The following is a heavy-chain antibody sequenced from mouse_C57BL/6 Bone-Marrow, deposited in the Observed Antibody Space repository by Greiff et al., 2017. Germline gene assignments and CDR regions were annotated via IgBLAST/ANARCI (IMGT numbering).Heavy chain of an antibody. V-gene: IGHV1-4*01. J-gene: IGHJ4*01. D-gene: IGHD2-5*01. CDR1: GYTFTSYT. CDR2: INPSSGYT. CDR3: ARSAYYSKGGVYYAMDY. Sequence: VQLQQSGAELARPGASVKMSCKASGYTFTSYTMHWVKQRPGQGLEWIGYINPSSGYTKYNQKFKDKATLTADKSSSTAYMQLSSLTSEDSAVYYCARSAYYSKGGVYYAMDYWGQGTSVTVSS.